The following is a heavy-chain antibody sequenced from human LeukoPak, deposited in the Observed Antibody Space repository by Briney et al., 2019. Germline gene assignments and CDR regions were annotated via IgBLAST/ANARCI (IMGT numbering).Heavy chain of an antibody. CDR2: ISSSSSYI. Sequence: GGSLRLSCAASGFTFSSYSMNWVRQAPGKGLEWVSSISSSSSYIYYADSVKGRFTISRDNAKNSLYLQMNSLRAEDTAVNYCAINYQLLFDYWGQGTLVTVSS. CDR1: GFTFSSYS. V-gene: IGHV3-21*01. CDR3: AINYQLLFDY. D-gene: IGHD2-2*01. J-gene: IGHJ4*02.